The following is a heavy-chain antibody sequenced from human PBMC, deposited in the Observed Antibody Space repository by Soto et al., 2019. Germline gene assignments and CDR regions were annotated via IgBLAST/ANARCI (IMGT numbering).Heavy chain of an antibody. J-gene: IGHJ4*02. Sequence: QAQLGQSGAEVKKPGASVKVSCKASGYTFTSADIKWVRQATGQGREWMGWMNPNSGDTGYAQTFQGRVTLTRNTTLSTAYMEMRSLRSEDTAGYYWARGPPESAGVWGQGTLVTVSS. CDR1: GYTFTSAD. CDR2: MNPNSGDT. D-gene: IGHD3-10*01. V-gene: IGHV1-8*02. CDR3: ARGPPESAGV.